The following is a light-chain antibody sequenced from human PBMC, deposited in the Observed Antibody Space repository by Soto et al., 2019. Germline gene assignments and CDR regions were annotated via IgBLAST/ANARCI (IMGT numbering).Light chain of an antibody. J-gene: IGKJ4*01. CDR3: QQFFRLPLT. CDR1: QTVTSNY. CDR2: GAS. V-gene: IGKV3-20*01. Sequence: EIVLTQSPGTLSLSPGERATLSCGASQTVTSNYLAWYQQKPGQAPRLLIFGASTRATGIPDRFSGSGSGTDFTLTIASLQAEDVAVYYCQQFFRLPLTFGGGTKVEIK.